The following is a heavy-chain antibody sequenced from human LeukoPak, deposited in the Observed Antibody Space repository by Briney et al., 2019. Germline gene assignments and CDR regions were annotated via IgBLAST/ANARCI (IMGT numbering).Heavy chain of an antibody. J-gene: IGHJ6*02. D-gene: IGHD3/OR15-3a*01. Sequence: GGSLRLSCAASRLTFSTYSMNWVRQAPGKGLEWVSSISSDSNYIYYADSLKGRFTISRDNAKNSLYLQMISLRAEDTAVYYCARVAFGLYVMDVWGQGTTVTVSS. CDR3: ARVAFGLYVMDV. CDR2: ISSDSNYI. V-gene: IGHV3-21*01. CDR1: RLTFSTYS.